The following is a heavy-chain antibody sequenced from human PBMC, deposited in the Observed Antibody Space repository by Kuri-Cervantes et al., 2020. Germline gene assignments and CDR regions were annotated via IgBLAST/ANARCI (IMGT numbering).Heavy chain of an antibody. J-gene: IGHJ6*02. CDR2: ISSSSSYI. D-gene: IGHD2-15*01. CDR3: ARASGYCSGGSCYYYYYGMDV. V-gene: IGHV3-21*05. Sequence: GGSLRLSCAASGFTFSSYSMNWVRQAPGKGLEWVSYISSSSSYIYYADSVKGRFTISRDNAKNTLYLQMNSLRAEDTAVYYCARASGYCSGGSCYYYYYGMDVWGQGTTVTVSS. CDR1: GFTFSSYS.